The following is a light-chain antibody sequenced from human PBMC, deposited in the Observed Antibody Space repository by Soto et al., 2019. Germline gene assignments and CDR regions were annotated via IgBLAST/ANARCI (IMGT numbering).Light chain of an antibody. Sequence: DIQMTQAPSSLSASVGDRVTITCRAGQNIFSSLNWYQQKPGKAPKLLIYAASSLQSGVPSRFSGSGSGTDFTLTITSLQPEDFATYYCQKCKVAPFTFGGGTKVDIK. CDR3: QKCKVAPFT. CDR2: AAS. J-gene: IGKJ4*01. V-gene: IGKV1-39*01. CDR1: QNIFSS.